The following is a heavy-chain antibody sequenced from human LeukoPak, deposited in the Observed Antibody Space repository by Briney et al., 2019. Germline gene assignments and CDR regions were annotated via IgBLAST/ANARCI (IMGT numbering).Heavy chain of an antibody. Sequence: SVKVSCKASGYTFTSYGISWVRQAPGQGLEWMGRIIPIFGTANYAQKFQGRVTITTDESTSTAYMELSSLRSEDTAVYYCAREDYYGSGSLDGFHNWFDPWGQGTLVTVSS. CDR3: AREDYYGSGSLDGFHNWFDP. D-gene: IGHD3-10*01. J-gene: IGHJ5*02. V-gene: IGHV1-69*05. CDR2: IIPIFGTA. CDR1: GYTFTSYG.